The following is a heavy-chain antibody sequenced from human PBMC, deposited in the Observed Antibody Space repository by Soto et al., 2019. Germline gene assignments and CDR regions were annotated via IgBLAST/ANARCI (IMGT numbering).Heavy chain of an antibody. V-gene: IGHV3-23*01. J-gene: IGHJ4*02. Sequence: GGSLRLSCAASGFTFSSYAMSWVRQAPGKGLEWVSAISGSGGSTYYADSVKGRFTISRDNSKNTLYLQMNSLRAEDTAVYYCAKDVAYGDYRTRTYYFDYWGQGTLVTVSS. D-gene: IGHD4-17*01. CDR1: GFTFSSYA. CDR2: ISGSGGST. CDR3: AKDVAYGDYRTRTYYFDY.